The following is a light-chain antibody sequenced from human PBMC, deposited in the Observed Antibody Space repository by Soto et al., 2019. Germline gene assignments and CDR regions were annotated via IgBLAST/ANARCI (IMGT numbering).Light chain of an antibody. Sequence: QSVLTQPPSASGTPGQRVTISCSGSSSNIGTHSVYWYRQVPGTAPKLLIYTNNERPSGVPDRFSGSKSGTSASLAISGLQSEDEAIYYCAAQHDSLHAWVFGGGTKLTVL. J-gene: IGLJ3*02. V-gene: IGLV1-44*01. CDR2: TNN. CDR1: SSNIGTHS. CDR3: AAQHDSLHAWV.